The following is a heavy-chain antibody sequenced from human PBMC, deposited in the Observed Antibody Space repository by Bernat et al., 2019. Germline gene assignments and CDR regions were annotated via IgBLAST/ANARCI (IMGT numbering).Heavy chain of an antibody. V-gene: IGHV3-30-3*01. CDR1: GFTFSSYA. Sequence: QVQLLESGGGVVQPGRSLRLSCAASGFTFSSYAMHWVRQAPGKGLEWVAVISYDRSNIYYADSVKGRFTISGDNSKSTLYLQMNSLRAEDTAVYYCARDAYCISTSCRAPFDYWGQGTLVTVSS. CDR2: ISYDRSNI. CDR3: ARDAYCISTSCRAPFDY. J-gene: IGHJ4*02. D-gene: IGHD2-2*01.